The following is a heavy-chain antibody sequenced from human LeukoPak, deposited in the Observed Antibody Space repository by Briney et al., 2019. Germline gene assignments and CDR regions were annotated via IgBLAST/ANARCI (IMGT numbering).Heavy chain of an antibody. D-gene: IGHD5-18*01. J-gene: IGHJ4*02. V-gene: IGHV1-69*04. CDR3: ARDTQPGGYSYGYNY. Sequence: SVKVSCKASGGTFSSYAISWVRQAPGQGLEWMGRIIPILGIANYAQKFQGRVTITADKSTSTAYMELSSLRSEDTAVYYCARDTQPGGYSYGYNYWGQGTLVTVSS. CDR2: IIPILGIA. CDR1: GGTFSSYA.